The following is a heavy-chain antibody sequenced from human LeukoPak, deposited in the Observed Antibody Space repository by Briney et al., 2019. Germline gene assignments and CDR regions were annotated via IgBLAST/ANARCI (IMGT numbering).Heavy chain of an antibody. Sequence: ASVKVSCKASGYTFPSYGISWVRQAPGQGLEWMGWIGVNNVKTNYAQKFQGRVTMTTDTSTSTAYMELRSLRSDDTAVYYCARQCSSTNCYGGACDIWGPGTMVTVSS. D-gene: IGHD2-2*01. CDR1: GYTFPSYG. CDR2: IGVNNVKT. J-gene: IGHJ3*02. V-gene: IGHV1-18*01. CDR3: ARQCSSTNCYGGACDI.